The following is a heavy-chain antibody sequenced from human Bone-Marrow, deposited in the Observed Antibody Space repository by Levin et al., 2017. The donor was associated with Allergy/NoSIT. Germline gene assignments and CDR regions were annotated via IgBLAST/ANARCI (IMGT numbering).Heavy chain of an antibody. Sequence: PSETLSLTCTVSGGSIRSDDYYWSWIRHHPGKGLEWIGNIYYSGSTYYNPSLKDRITMSVDMSKNQFSLKLSSVTAADTAVYYCARAVITPLPKNWFDPWGQGTLVTVSS. CDR3: ARAVITPLPKNWFDP. CDR2: IYYSGST. V-gene: IGHV4-31*03. D-gene: IGHD3-10*01. CDR1: GGSIRSDDYY. J-gene: IGHJ5*02.